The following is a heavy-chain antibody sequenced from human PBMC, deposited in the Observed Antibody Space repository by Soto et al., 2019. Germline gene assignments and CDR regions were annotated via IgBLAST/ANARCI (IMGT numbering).Heavy chain of an antibody. D-gene: IGHD3-10*02. V-gene: IGHV3-9*01. CDR3: LQDAPNCSIDD. Sequence: VQVVASGGGLVQPGRSLRLSCAVSGFRFEQYVMHWVRQAPGKGLECVSTVSPTGDTVAYADSVEGRFTVSRDNAKNSLYLQMNSLKGDDTAFYYCLQDAPNCSIDDWGQGTLVTVSS. CDR1: GFRFEQYV. CDR2: VSPTGDTV. J-gene: IGHJ4*02.